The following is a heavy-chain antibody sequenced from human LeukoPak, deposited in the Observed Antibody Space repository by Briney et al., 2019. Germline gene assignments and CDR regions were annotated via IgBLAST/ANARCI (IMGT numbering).Heavy chain of an antibody. J-gene: IGHJ4*02. CDR3: ARGLYGHSIDY. CDR2: ISSDGSSP. CDR1: GFTFSSYW. V-gene: IGHV3-74*01. Sequence: GGSLRLSCVASGFTFSSYWMSWVRQAPGKGLVWVSRISSDGSSPNYADSVKGRFTISRDNAKNTLYLQMNSLRAEDTALYYCARGLYGHSIDYWGQGTLVTVSS. D-gene: IGHD5-24*01.